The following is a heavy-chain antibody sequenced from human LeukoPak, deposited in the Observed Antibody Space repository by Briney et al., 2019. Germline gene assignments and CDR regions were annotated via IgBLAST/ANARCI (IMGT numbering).Heavy chain of an antibody. CDR3: AKDQGVIKYYFDY. Sequence: GGSLRLSCAASGFTFSSYGMHWVRQAPGKGLEWVAVISYDGSNKYYADFVKGRFTISRDNSKNTLYLQMNSLRAEDTAVYYCAKDQGVIKYYFDYWGQGTLVTVSS. CDR2: ISYDGSNK. V-gene: IGHV3-30*18. CDR1: GFTFSSYG. J-gene: IGHJ4*02. D-gene: IGHD3-10*01.